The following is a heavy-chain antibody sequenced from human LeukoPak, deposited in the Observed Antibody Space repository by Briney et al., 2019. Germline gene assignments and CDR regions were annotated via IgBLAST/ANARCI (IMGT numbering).Heavy chain of an antibody. J-gene: IGHJ4*02. V-gene: IGHV3-23*01. Sequence: GGSLRLSCAASGFTFSSYAMSWVRQAPGKGLEWVSAVSNSGGSIYYADSVKGRFTMSRDNSKNTLYLQMNSLRAEDTAVYYCAKDSNSGSYFDYWGQGTLVTVSS. CDR2: VSNSGGSI. CDR3: AKDSNSGSYFDY. CDR1: GFTFSSYA. D-gene: IGHD1-26*01.